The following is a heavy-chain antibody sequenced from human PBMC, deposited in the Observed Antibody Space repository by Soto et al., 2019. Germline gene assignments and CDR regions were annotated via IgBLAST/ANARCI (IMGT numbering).Heavy chain of an antibody. V-gene: IGHV1-2*02. CDR2: MNPKSGGA. D-gene: IGHD2-15*01. J-gene: IGHJ3*02. CDR1: GYTFTDYY. Sequence: GXSVKVSCKTSGYTFTDYYAHWVRQAPGQGLEWMGWMNPKSGGAYFAQKFQGRVTLTRDTSIGTAYIEVNSLTSDDTAVYFCTRENIENRDGLYDAFDIWGQGTTVTGSS. CDR3: TRENIENRDGLYDAFDI.